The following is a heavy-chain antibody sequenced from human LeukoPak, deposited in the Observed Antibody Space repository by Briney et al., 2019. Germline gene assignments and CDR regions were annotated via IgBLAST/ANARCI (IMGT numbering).Heavy chain of an antibody. D-gene: IGHD6-6*01. CDR3: ARVRAGSSSPSVSDSFDI. CDR1: GGSFSDYY. J-gene: IGHJ3*02. V-gene: IGHV4-34*01. Sequence: SETLSLTCAVSGGSFSDYYWNWIRQPPGKGLEWIGEINHSGSTNYNPSLKSRVTISLDTSKNQFSLKLSSVTAADTAVYYCARVRAGSSSPSVSDSFDIWGQGTMVTVSS. CDR2: INHSGST.